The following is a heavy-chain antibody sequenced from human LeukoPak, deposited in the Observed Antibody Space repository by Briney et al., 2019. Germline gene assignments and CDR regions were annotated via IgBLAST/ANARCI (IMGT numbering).Heavy chain of an antibody. J-gene: IGHJ4*02. V-gene: IGHV3-21*01. CDR2: IGVSDDST. CDR3: ARDPDPIVGVSFDY. D-gene: IGHD1-26*01. CDR1: GFALRNYV. Sequence: GGSLRLSCEASGFALRNYVINWVRQTPGKGLEWVSSIGVSDDSTFYADSVKGRFTISRDNAKNSLYLQMNSLGVEDTAVYYCARDPDPIVGVSFDYWGQGTLVTVSS.